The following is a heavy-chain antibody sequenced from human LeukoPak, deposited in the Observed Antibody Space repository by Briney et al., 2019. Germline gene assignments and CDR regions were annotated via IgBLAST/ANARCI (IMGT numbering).Heavy chain of an antibody. CDR3: ARSSGSGSLPYYFDY. Sequence: PSETLSLTCTVSGASISSNNYCWGWIRQSPGKGLEWIGYIYYSGSTNYNPSLRSRVTISVDTSKNQFSLKLTSVTAADTAVYYCARSSGSGSLPYYFDYWGQGTLVTVSS. J-gene: IGHJ4*02. CDR2: IYYSGST. CDR1: GASISSNNYC. D-gene: IGHD1-26*01. V-gene: IGHV4-61*05.